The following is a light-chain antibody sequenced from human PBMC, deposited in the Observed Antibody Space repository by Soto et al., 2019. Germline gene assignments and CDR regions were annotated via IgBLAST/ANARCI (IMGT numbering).Light chain of an antibody. J-gene: IGKJ4*01. CDR1: QSVSTY. Sequence: EIVLTQSPATLSLSPGERAALSCRASQSVSTYLAWYQQKPGQAPRLLIYDDSKRATGIPARFSGSGSGTDFTLTISRLEPEDFAVYYCQQYGWSPLTFGGGTKVDIK. CDR2: DDS. V-gene: IGKV3-11*01. CDR3: QQYGWSPLT.